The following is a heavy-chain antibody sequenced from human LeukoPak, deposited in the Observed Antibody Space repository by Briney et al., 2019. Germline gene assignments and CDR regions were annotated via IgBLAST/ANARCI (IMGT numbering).Heavy chain of an antibody. Sequence: SETLSLNCTFSGGSISSGGYYWSLIPQPPGKGLEGIGYIYYSGSTYYNPSLKSRVTISVDTSKNQFSLKLSSVTAADTAVYYCARVQGMVYANFDYWGQGTLVTVSS. J-gene: IGHJ4*02. CDR1: GGSISSGGYY. CDR2: IYYSGST. CDR3: ARVQGMVYANFDY. V-gene: IGHV4-31*03. D-gene: IGHD2-8*01.